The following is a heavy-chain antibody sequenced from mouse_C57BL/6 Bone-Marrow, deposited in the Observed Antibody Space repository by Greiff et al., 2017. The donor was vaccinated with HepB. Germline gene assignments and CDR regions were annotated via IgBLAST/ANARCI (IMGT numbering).Heavy chain of an antibody. V-gene: IGHV10-3*01. CDR2: IRSKSSNYAT. CDR3: VREGITTVVAHWYFDV. CDR1: GFTFNTYA. J-gene: IGHJ1*03. Sequence: EVMLVESGGGLVQPKGSLKLSCAASGFTFNTYAMHWVRQAPGKGLEWVARIRSKSSNYATYYADSVKDRFTISREDSQSMLYLQMNNLKTEDTAMYYCVREGITTVVAHWYFDVWGTGTTVTVSS. D-gene: IGHD1-1*01.